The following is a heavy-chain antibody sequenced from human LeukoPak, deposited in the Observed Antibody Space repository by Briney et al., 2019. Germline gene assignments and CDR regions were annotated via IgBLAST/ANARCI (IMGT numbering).Heavy chain of an antibody. CDR2: IFPSDSDT. D-gene: IGHD1-1*01. Sequence: GESLKISCKGFGYTFDSYWIAWVRQMPGKGLEWMGIIFPSDSDTRYSPSFQGQVTISADKSISTAYLQWSSLKASDTAMYYCARLGQPNDFDYWGQGTLVTVSS. V-gene: IGHV5-51*01. CDR3: ARLGQPNDFDY. J-gene: IGHJ4*02. CDR1: GYTFDSYW.